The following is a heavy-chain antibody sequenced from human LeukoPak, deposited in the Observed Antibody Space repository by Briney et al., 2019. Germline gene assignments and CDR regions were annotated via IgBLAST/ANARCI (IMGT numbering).Heavy chain of an antibody. V-gene: IGHV3-53*01. D-gene: IGHD3-22*01. CDR2: IYSGGST. CDR1: GFTVSSNY. Sequence: GGSLRLSCAASGFTVSSNYMSWVRQAPGKGLEWVSVIYSGGSTYYADSVKGRFIISRDNSKNTLYLQMNSLRAEDTAVYYCARDYYDRSGTNWFDPWGQATLVTVSS. J-gene: IGHJ5*02. CDR3: ARDYYDRSGTNWFDP.